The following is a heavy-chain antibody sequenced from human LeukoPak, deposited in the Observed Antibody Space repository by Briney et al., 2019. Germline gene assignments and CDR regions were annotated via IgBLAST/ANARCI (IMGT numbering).Heavy chain of an antibody. CDR2: ISSNGGST. CDR3: VKYDSSAGYFQH. J-gene: IGHJ1*01. V-gene: IGHV3-64D*06. D-gene: IGHD3-22*01. Sequence: GGSLRLSCAASGFTFSSSWMLWVRQAPGKGLEYVSAISSNGGSTYYADSVKGRFTISRDNSKNTLYFQMSSLRVEDTAVYYCVKYDSSAGYFQHWGQGTLVTVSS. CDR1: GFTFSSSW.